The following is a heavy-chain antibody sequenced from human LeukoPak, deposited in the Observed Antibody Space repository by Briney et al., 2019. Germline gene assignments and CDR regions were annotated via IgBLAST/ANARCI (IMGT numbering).Heavy chain of an antibody. J-gene: IGHJ4*02. D-gene: IGHD3-22*01. Sequence: GGSLRLSCEASGFTFINYAMNWVRQAPEKGLEWVSTVSGPGTTTYYADSVRGRFTVSRDNSKNTVFLQMDSLRAEDTAVYYCATRRSGNYFATFDYWGQGILVTVSS. CDR2: VSGPGTTT. CDR3: ATRRSGNYFATFDY. V-gene: IGHV3-23*01. CDR1: GFTFINYA.